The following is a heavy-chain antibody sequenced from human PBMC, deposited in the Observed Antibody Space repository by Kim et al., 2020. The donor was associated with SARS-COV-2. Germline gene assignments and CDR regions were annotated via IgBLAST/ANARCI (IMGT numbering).Heavy chain of an antibody. CDR3: ARGDGADIDY. CDR2: T. V-gene: IGHV3-74*01. J-gene: IGHJ4*02. Sequence: TSYADSVKGRFTISRDSAKNTLYLQMNSLRAEDTAVYYCARGDGADIDYWGQGTLVTVSS. D-gene: IGHD3-10*01.